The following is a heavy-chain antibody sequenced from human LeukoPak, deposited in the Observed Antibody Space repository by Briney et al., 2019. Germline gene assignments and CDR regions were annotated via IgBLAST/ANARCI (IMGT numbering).Heavy chain of an antibody. Sequence: SETLSLTCTVSGASVTSCYWSWIRRPAGKGLEWIGRIFTNGSPNHNPSLKSRVTMSVDTSKNQFSLKLSSVTAADAAVYYCARESRAPYTSSPHFYYYYYMDVWGNGTTVTVSS. CDR1: GASVTSCY. CDR3: ARESRAPYTSSPHFYYYYYMDV. J-gene: IGHJ6*03. V-gene: IGHV4-4*07. D-gene: IGHD6-6*01. CDR2: IFTNGSP.